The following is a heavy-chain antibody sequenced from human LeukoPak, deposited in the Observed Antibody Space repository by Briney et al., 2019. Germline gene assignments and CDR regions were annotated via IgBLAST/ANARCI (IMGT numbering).Heavy chain of an antibody. V-gene: IGHV2-5*02. CDR3: ARIPETKTSLDS. CDR1: GFSLTTSGVG. J-gene: IGHJ4*02. Sequence: SGPTLVKPTQTLTLTCTFSGFSLTTSGVGVGWIRQPPGKALEWLALISWDADKRYSPSLKSRLSITKATSKNQVILTMTNMDPVDTATYYCARIPETKTSLDSWGQGALVTVSS. CDR2: ISWDADK.